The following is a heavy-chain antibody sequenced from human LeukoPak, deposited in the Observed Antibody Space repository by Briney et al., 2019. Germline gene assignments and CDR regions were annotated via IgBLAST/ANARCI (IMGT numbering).Heavy chain of an antibody. D-gene: IGHD2-2*01. Sequence: PSETLSLTCTVSGGSISSGGYYWSWIRQPAGKGLEWIGRIYTSGSTNYNPSLKSRVTMSVDTSKNQFSLKLSSVTAADTAVYYCARGPDIVVVPAANGWFDPWGQGTLVTVSS. CDR1: GGSISSGGYY. J-gene: IGHJ5*02. V-gene: IGHV4-61*02. CDR3: ARGPDIVVVPAANGWFDP. CDR2: IYTSGST.